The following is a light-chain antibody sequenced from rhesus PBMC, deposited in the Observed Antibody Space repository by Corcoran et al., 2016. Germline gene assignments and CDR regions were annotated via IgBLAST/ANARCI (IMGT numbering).Light chain of an antibody. Sequence: DIQMTQSPSSLSASVGDTVTITCRASQGISKNLAWYQQKPGKVPKLLIYYESTLQSGVPSRFSGSGSGTDFTLAISILQPKDFATYYCQHGYGTPYSFGQGTKVEIK. CDR3: QHGYGTPYS. J-gene: IGKJ2*01. CDR2: YES. V-gene: IGKV1S15*01. CDR1: QGISKN.